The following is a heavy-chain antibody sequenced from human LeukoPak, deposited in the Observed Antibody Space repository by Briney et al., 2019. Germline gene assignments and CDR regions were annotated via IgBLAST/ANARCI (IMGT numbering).Heavy chain of an antibody. CDR3: ARQVVGATFD. J-gene: IGHJ4*02. V-gene: IGHV4-59*08. D-gene: IGHD1-26*01. CDR2: IYYSGST. Sequence: PSETLSLTCTVSGGSISSYYWSWIRQPPGKGLEWIGYIYYSGSTNYNPSLKSRVTISVDTSKNQFSLKLSSVTAADTAVYYCARQVVGATFDWGQGTLVTVSS. CDR1: GGSISSYY.